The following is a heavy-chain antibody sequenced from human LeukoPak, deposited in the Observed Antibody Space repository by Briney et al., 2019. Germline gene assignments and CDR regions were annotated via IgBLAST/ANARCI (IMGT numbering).Heavy chain of an antibody. Sequence: GGSLRLSCEVSGFTFRTQWMDWVRQASGKGLEWVGRIRSKANSYATAYAASVKGRFTISRDDSKNTAYLQMNSLKTEDTAVYYCTRPITGTTSWGQGTLVTVSS. CDR3: TRPITGTTS. V-gene: IGHV3-73*01. D-gene: IGHD1-7*01. J-gene: IGHJ4*02. CDR2: IRSKANSYAT. CDR1: GFTFRTQW.